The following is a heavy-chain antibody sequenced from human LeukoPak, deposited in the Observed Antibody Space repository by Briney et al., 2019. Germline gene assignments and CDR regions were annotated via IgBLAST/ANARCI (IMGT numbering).Heavy chain of an antibody. CDR3: ARDIVVITAAHYFDY. D-gene: IGHD2-2*01. Sequence: AGGSLRLSCAASGFTFSSYAMSWVRQAPGKGLEWVSSISSSSSYIYYADSVKGRFTISRDNAKNSLYLQMNSLRAEDTAVYHCARDIVVITAAHYFDYWGQGSLVTVSS. V-gene: IGHV3-21*06. CDR2: ISSSSSYI. CDR1: GFTFSSYA. J-gene: IGHJ4*02.